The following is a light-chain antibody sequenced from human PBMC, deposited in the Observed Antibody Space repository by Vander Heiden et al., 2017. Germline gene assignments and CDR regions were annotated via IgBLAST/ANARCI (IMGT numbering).Light chain of an antibody. V-gene: IGLV2-14*01. Sequence: QSALTQPASLSGSPGRSIPISCTGTSSDVGGYNYVSWYQQHPGKAPKLMIYEVSNRPSGVSNRFSGSKSGNTASLTISGLQAEDEADYYCSSYTSSSTLVFGGGTKLTVL. CDR2: EVS. CDR3: SSYTSSSTLV. CDR1: SSDVGGYNY. J-gene: IGLJ2*01.